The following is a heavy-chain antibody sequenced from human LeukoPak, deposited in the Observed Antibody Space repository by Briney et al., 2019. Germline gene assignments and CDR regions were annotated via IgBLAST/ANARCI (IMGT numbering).Heavy chain of an antibody. Sequence: SETLSLTCTVSGGSISSYYWGWIRQPPGKGLEWIGSIYYSGSTYYNPSLKSRVTISVDTSKNQFSLKLSSVTAADTAVYYCARSNDYVWGSPTPFDYWGQGTLVTVSS. CDR1: GGSISSYY. CDR2: IYYSGST. V-gene: IGHV4-39*01. D-gene: IGHD3-16*01. J-gene: IGHJ4*02. CDR3: ARSNDYVWGSPTPFDY.